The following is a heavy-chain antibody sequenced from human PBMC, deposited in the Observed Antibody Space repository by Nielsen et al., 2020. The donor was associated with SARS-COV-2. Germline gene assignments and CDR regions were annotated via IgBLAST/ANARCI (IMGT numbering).Heavy chain of an antibody. J-gene: IGHJ4*02. CDR1: EYTFTSDH. D-gene: IGHD6-13*01. V-gene: IGHV1-46*01. Sequence: ASVKVSCKTSEYTFTSDHMHWVRQAPGQGFEWMGIINPSGDCTTYAQRFQGRVTVTRDTSTSTVYMELSSLRSEDTAVYYCASDRTGSWTLDYWGQGTLVTVSS. CDR3: ASDRTGSWTLDY. CDR2: INPSGDCT.